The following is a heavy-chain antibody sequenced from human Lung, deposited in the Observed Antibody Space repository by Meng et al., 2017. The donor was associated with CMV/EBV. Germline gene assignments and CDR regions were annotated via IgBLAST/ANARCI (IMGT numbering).Heavy chain of an antibody. J-gene: IGHJ5*01. CDR1: GYTFNECA. Sequence: CKTHGYTFNECALQWVRQAAGQRLEWMGWINVDSGNTKYSQNFQGRLTITRDTSATTAYMELSSLSSEDTAVYYCARDVYGGYDSWGQGTLVTVSS. CDR2: INVDSGNT. D-gene: IGHD5-12*01. CDR3: ARDVYGGYDS. V-gene: IGHV1-3*01.